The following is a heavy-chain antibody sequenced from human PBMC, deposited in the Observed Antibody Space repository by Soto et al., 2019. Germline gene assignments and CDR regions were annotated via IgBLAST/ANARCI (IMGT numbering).Heavy chain of an antibody. CDR2: TRSNGEHT. CDR3: AKDSKSVSVSAARVYGMDV. D-gene: IGHD2-2*01. J-gene: IGHJ6*02. V-gene: IGHV3-23*01. CDR1: GFMFSSFA. Sequence: GGSLRLSCAGSGFMFSSFAMTWVRQAPGKGLEWFSTTRSNGEHTYYADSVKGRFTVSRDNSKNTLFLEMSSLRAEDSAIYYCAKDSKSVSVSAARVYGMDVWGQGTTVTVYS.